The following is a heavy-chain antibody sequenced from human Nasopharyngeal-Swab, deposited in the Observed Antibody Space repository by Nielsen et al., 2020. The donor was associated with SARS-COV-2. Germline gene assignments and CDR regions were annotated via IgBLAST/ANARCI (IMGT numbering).Heavy chain of an antibody. CDR2: INTNTGNP. J-gene: IGHJ4*02. V-gene: IGHV7-4-1*02. CDR3: ARDAVGATIGFFYY. Sequence: WVRQAPGQGLEWMGWINTNTGNPTYAQGFTGHFVFSLDTSVSTAYLQISSLKAEDTAVYYCARDAVGATIGFFYYWGQGTLVTVSS. D-gene: IGHD1-26*01.